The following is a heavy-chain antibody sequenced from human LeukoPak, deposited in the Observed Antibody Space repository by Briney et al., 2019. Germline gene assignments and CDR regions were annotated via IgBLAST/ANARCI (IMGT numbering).Heavy chain of an antibody. CDR2: IYSDGNT. V-gene: IGHV3-66*01. J-gene: IGHJ4*02. CDR1: GFIVSDKY. D-gene: IGHD6-13*01. CDR3: TRGHYSNTL. Sequence: TGGSLRLSCAASGFIVSDKYMSWVRQAPGKGLEWISVIYSDGNTYYSDSVKGRFTISRDNSKNTLLLQMDSLRAEDTAAYYCTRGHYSNTLGGQGTLVTVSS.